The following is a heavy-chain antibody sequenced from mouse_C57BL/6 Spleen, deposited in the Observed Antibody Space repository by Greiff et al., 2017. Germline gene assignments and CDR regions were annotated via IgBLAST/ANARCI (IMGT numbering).Heavy chain of an antibody. CDR1: GYTFTSYW. D-gene: IGHD1-1*01. V-gene: IGHV1-81*01. Sequence: QVQLQQPGAELVMPGASVKLSCKASGYTFTSYWMHWVKQRPGQGLEWIGEIYPRSGNTYYNEKFKGKATLTADKSSSTAYMELRSLTSEDSAVYFCARGDYGSSSEGFAYWGQGTLVTVSA. J-gene: IGHJ3*01. CDR2: IYPRSGNT. CDR3: ARGDYGSSSEGFAY.